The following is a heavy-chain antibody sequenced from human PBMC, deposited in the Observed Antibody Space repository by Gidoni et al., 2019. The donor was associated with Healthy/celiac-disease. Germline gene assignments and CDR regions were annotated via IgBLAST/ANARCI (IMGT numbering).Heavy chain of an antibody. D-gene: IGHD6-19*01. CDR1: GGSISSSSYY. Sequence: QLQLQESGPGLVKPSETLSLTCPVSGGSISSSSYYWGWIRQPPGKGLEWIGSIYYSGSTYYNPSLKSRVTISVDTSKNQFSLKLSSVTAADTAVYYCARHLSAIAVHFDYWGQGTLVTVSS. CDR3: ARHLSAIAVHFDY. V-gene: IGHV4-39*01. CDR2: IYYSGST. J-gene: IGHJ4*02.